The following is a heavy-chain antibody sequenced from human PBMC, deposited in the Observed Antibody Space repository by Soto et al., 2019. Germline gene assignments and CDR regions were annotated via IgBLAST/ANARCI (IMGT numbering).Heavy chain of an antibody. CDR3: ARSQTTVTSYDY. D-gene: IGHD4-17*01. V-gene: IGHV4-30-2*01. Sequence: SQTLSLTCAFSCGSISSYYLSWILQPPGKGLEWIGYIYHSGSTYYNPSLKSRVTISVDRSKNQFSLKLSSVTAADTAVYYCARSQTTVTSYDYWGQGTLVTVSS. J-gene: IGHJ4*02. CDR1: CGSISSYY. CDR2: IYHSGST.